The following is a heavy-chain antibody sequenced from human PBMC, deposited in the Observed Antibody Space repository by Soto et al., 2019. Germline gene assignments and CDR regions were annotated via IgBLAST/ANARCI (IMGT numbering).Heavy chain of an antibody. CDR3: ARQDETSREDYYGIDV. Sequence: GESLKISCKGSGYSFSSHWITWVRQLPGKGLEWMGRIDPSDSYTNYSPSFQGHVTISVDKSISTAYLQWNSLKASDSAMYYCARQDETSREDYYGIDVWGQGTTVTVSS. V-gene: IGHV5-10-1*01. CDR2: IDPSDSYT. CDR1: GYSFSSHW. J-gene: IGHJ6*02.